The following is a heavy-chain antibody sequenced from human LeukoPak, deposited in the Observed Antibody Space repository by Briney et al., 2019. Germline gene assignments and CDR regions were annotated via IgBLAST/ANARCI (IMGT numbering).Heavy chain of an antibody. CDR3: ANGNNGDYVRLDY. J-gene: IGHJ4*02. D-gene: IGHD4-17*01. V-gene: IGHV3-23*01. CDR2: ISGSGGNT. Sequence: GGSLRLSCAASGFTFSNYAMTWVRQAPGKGLEWVAVISGSGGNTYYADSVKGRFTISRDNSKNTLYLQMNSLRAEDTAVYYCANGNNGDYVRLDYWGQGTLVTVSS. CDR1: GFTFSNYA.